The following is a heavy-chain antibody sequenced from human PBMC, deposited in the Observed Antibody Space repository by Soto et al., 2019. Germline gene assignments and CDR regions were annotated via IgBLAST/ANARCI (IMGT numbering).Heavy chain of an antibody. CDR1: GDSISSSNW. CDR2: IYHSGST. Sequence: SETLSLTCAVSGDSISSSNWWSWVRQPPGKGLEWIGEIYHSGSTNYNPSLKSRVTISVDKSKNQFSLKLSYVTAADTAVYYCARDSEMATSGGLYYYYGMDVWGQGTTVTVSS. J-gene: IGHJ6*02. D-gene: IGHD5-12*01. V-gene: IGHV4-4*02. CDR3: ARDSEMATSGGLYYYYGMDV.